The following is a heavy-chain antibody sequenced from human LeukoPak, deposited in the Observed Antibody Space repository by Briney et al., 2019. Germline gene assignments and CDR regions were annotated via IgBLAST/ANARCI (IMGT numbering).Heavy chain of an antibody. CDR1: GFTFRDAA. CDR3: AKDIQLST. Sequence: GGSLRLSCAVSGFTFRDAAMTWVRQAPGKGLEWVPLISSSRNNAYYADSVKGRFTIPRDNSKNTLSLQMNSLRVEDTAIYYCAKDIQLSTWGLGTMVTVSS. V-gene: IGHV3-23*01. CDR2: ISSSRNNA. J-gene: IGHJ3*01. D-gene: IGHD5-24*01.